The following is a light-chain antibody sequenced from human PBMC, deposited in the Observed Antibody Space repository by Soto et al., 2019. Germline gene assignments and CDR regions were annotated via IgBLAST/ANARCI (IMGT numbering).Light chain of an antibody. CDR3: GTWDSSLSAVV. J-gene: IGLJ2*01. Sequence: QSVLTQPPSVSAAPGQKVTISCSGSSSNIGNNFVSWYQQLPGTAPKSLIYEDHKRLSGIPDRFSGSKSGTSASLGITGLQTGAEADYYCGTWDSSLSAVVFGGGTKVTVL. V-gene: IGLV1-51*01. CDR2: EDH. CDR1: SSNIGNNF.